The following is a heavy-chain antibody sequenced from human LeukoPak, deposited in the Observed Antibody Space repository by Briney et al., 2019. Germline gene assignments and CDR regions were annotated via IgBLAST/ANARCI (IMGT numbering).Heavy chain of an antibody. D-gene: IGHD2-21*02. V-gene: IGHV4-30-4*01. CDR2: IYYSGSA. Sequence: PSQTLSLTCTVSGDSINNGDYYWSWIRQPPGTGLEWIGYIYYSGSAYYTPSLRSRASISIDTSKNQFSLNLKSVTAADTAVYYCAREGVVTAHMDYWGQGALVTVSS. CDR1: GDSINNGDYY. J-gene: IGHJ4*02. CDR3: AREGVVTAHMDY.